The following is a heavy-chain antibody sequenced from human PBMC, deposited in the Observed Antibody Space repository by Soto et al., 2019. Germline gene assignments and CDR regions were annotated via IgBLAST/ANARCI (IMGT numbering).Heavy chain of an antibody. D-gene: IGHD2-2*03. V-gene: IGHV3-30*18. CDR3: AKDLDGYCSSTSCYSPWFDP. CDR2: ISYDGSNK. CDR1: GFTFSSYG. J-gene: IGHJ5*02. Sequence: QPGGSLRLSCAASGFTFSSYGMHWVRQAPGKGLEWVAVISYDGSNKYYADSVKGRFTISRDNSKNTLYLQMNSLRAEDTAVYYRAKDLDGYCSSTSCYSPWFDPWGQGTLVTVSS.